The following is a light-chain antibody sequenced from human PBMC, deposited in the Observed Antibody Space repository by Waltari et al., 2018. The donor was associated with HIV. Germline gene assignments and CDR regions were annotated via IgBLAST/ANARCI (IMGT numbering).Light chain of an antibody. CDR1: QGIRND. J-gene: IGKJ1*01. V-gene: IGKV1-6*01. CDR3: LQDFTYPRT. Sequence: AIQMTQSPSSLSASVGDRVPITCRARQGIRNDLGRYPQKSGKAPKLPIDGASSLQSGVPSRFSGSGSGTDFTLTISSLQPEDFATYYCLQDFTYPRTFGQGTKVEIK. CDR2: GAS.